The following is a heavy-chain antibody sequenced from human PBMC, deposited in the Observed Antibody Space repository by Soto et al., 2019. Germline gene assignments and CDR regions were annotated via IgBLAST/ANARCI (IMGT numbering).Heavy chain of an antibody. J-gene: IGHJ4*02. D-gene: IGHD3-9*01. Sequence: SETLSLTCTVSGGPISSYYWSWIRQPPGKGLEWIGYIYYSGSTNYNPSLKSRVTISVDTSKNQFSLKLSSVTAADTAVYYCARGGSNFDWLLPFDYWGQGTLVTVSS. CDR1: GGPISSYY. CDR3: ARGGSNFDWLLPFDY. V-gene: IGHV4-59*01. CDR2: IYYSGST.